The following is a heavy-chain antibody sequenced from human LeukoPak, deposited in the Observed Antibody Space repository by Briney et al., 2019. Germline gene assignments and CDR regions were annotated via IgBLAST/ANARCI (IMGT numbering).Heavy chain of an antibody. CDR1: GFTFSSYV. V-gene: IGHV3-33*01. CDR2: IWYDGSNK. CDR3: ARRDPDDAFDI. Sequence: PGGSLRLSCAASGFTFSSYVMHWVRQAPGKGLEWVAVIWYDGSNKYYADSVKGRFTISRDNSKNTLYLQMNSLRAEDTAVYYCARRDPDDAFDIWGQRTMVTVSS. J-gene: IGHJ3*02.